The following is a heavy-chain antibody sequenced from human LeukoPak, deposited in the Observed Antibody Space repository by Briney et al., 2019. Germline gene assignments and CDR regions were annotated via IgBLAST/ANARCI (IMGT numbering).Heavy chain of an antibody. Sequence: GGSLRLSCAASGFTFSSYGMHWVRQAPGKGLEWVADIWYDGSNKYYADSVKGRFTISRDNSKNTLYLQMNSLRAEDTAVYYCAKVRYYDRAYYFDYWGQGTLVTVSS. V-gene: IGHV3-33*06. J-gene: IGHJ4*02. CDR1: GFTFSSYG. CDR2: IWYDGSNK. CDR3: AKVRYYDRAYYFDY. D-gene: IGHD3-22*01.